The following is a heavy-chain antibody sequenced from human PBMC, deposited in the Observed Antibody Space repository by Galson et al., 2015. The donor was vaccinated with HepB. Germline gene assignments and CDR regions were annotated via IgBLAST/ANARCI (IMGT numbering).Heavy chain of an antibody. J-gene: IGHJ4*02. D-gene: IGHD3-22*01. V-gene: IGHV3-66*02. CDR1: GFTVSGNY. CDR3: ARGGYGADFDY. Sequence: SLRLSCAASGFTVSGNYMSWVRQAPGKGLEWVSVIYTGGITYYADSVKGRFTISRDNSKNTLYLQMNSLRPEDTAVYYCARGGYGADFDYWGQGTLVTVSS. CDR2: IYTGGIT.